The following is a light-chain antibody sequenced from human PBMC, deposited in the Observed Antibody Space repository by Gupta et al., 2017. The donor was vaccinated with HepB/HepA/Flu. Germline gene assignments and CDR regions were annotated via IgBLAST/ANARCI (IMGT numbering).Light chain of an antibody. J-gene: IGLJ2*01. CDR2: SNN. V-gene: IGLV1-44*01. CDR3: AAWDDSLV. Sequence: QSVLTQTPSASATPGQRVTISYSGSSSNIGSNTVNWYQQLPGTAPKLLIYSNNQRPSGVPDRFSGSKSGTSASLAISGLQSEDEADYYCAAWDDSLVFGGGTKLTVL. CDR1: SSNIGSNT.